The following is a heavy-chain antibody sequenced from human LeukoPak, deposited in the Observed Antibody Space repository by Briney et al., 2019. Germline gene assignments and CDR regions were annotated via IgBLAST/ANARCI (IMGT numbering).Heavy chain of an antibody. CDR3: ASSDSSGYYYDY. CDR1: GFTVSSNY. Sequence: SGGSLRLSCAASGFTVSSNYMSWVRQAPGKGLEWVSVIYSDGSTYYADSVKGRFTISRDNAKNSLYLQMNSLRAEDTAVYYCASSDSSGYYYDYWGQGTLVTVSS. CDR2: IYSDGST. V-gene: IGHV3-53*01. D-gene: IGHD3-22*01. J-gene: IGHJ4*02.